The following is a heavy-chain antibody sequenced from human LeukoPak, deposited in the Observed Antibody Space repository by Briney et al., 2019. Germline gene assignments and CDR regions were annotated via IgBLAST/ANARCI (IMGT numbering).Heavy chain of an antibody. CDR3: AKGRRWFGRYYGMDV. D-gene: IGHD3-10*01. CDR1: GFTVSSYA. J-gene: IGHJ6*02. V-gene: IGHV3-30-3*01. Sequence: QPGGSLRLSCTVSGFTVSSYAMHWVRQAPGKGLEWVAVISYDGSNKYYADSVKGRFTISRDNSKNTLYLQMNSLRAEDTALYYCAKGRRWFGRYYGMDVWGQGTTVTVSS. CDR2: ISYDGSNK.